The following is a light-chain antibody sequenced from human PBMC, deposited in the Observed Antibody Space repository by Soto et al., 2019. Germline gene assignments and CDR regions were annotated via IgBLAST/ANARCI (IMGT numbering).Light chain of an antibody. Sequence: DIRLTQSPSSLSASGGDRVTITCQASQRISPFLNWYRQKPGKAPEILIYGTSNLQTGTPSRFSGSGSGTDFTLTVSGLQPEDSATYYCQQSFTSPWTFGQGTKVEFK. CDR3: QQSFTSPWT. CDR1: QRISPF. V-gene: IGKV1-39*01. CDR2: GTS. J-gene: IGKJ1*01.